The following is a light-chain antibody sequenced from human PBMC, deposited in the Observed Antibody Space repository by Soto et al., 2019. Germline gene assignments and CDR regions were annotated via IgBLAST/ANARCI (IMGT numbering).Light chain of an antibody. CDR1: SSDVGAYDY. J-gene: IGLJ3*02. CDR2: EVS. CDR3: SSYTTTNTLWV. V-gene: IGLV2-14*01. Sequence: QSALTQPASVSGSPGQSITISCTGTSSDVGAYDYVSWYQQNPGKAPKLIISEVSDWPSGVSNRFSGSKSGNTASLTISGLQAEDEADYFCSSYTTTNTLWVFGGGTKLTVL.